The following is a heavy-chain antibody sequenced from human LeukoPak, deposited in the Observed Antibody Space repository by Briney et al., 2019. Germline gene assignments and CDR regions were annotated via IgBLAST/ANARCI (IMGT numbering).Heavy chain of an antibody. V-gene: IGHV3-74*01. Sequence: GGSLRLSCAASGFTVSSNYMSWVRQAPGKGLVWVSRINTDGSSTSYADSVKGRFTISRDNAKNTLYLQMNSLRAEDTAVYYCARILELLPYYYMDVWGKGTTVTVSS. D-gene: IGHD1-7*01. CDR3: ARILELLPYYYMDV. J-gene: IGHJ6*03. CDR2: INTDGSST. CDR1: GFTVSSNY.